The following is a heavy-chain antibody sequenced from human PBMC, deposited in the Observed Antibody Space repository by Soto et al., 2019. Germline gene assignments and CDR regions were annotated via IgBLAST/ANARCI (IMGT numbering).Heavy chain of an antibody. Sequence: QVHLQESGPGLVKPSQTLSLTCTVSGGSISSGGYYWSWIRQHPGKGLEWIGYIYYSGNTYYNPSLKCRLIISLDTSKNQYSLRLSSVTAADTAVYYCARDLGIAVAPRGAFDTWGQGTLVTVSS. CDR3: ARDLGIAVAPRGAFDT. CDR1: GGSISSGGYY. CDR2: IYYSGNT. J-gene: IGHJ3*02. V-gene: IGHV4-31*03. D-gene: IGHD6-19*01.